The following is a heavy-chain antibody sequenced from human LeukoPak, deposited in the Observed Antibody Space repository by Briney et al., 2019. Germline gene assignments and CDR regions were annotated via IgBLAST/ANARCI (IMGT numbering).Heavy chain of an antibody. CDR1: GYTFTSYD. CDR2: TNPKSGYT. D-gene: IGHD6-13*01. Sequence: ASVKVSCKASGYTFTSYDINWVRQATGQGLECMGWTNPKSGYTGYVQKFQGRVTMTRNTSISTAYMELSSLRSEDTAVYYCARGNRLYSSSWSSLPFDIWGQGTMVTVSS. CDR3: ARGNRLYSSSWSSLPFDI. J-gene: IGHJ3*02. V-gene: IGHV1-8*01.